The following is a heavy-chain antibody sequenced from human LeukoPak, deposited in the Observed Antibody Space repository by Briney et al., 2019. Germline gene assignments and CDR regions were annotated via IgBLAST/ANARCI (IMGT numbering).Heavy chain of an antibody. Sequence: GASVKVSCKASGYTFTSFDINWVRQATGQGLEWMGWMNPNSGNTGYAQKFQGRVTMTRDTSINTAYLELSSLRSEDTAMYYCARTCSGTSCADFDYWGQGTLVTVSP. CDR1: GYTFTSFD. CDR3: ARTCSGTSCADFDY. V-gene: IGHV1-8*01. CDR2: MNPNSGNT. D-gene: IGHD2-2*01. J-gene: IGHJ4*02.